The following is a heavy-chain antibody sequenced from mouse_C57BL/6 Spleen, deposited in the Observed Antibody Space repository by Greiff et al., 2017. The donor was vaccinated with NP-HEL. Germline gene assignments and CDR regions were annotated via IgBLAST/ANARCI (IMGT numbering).Heavy chain of an antibody. CDR1: GFTFSSYA. CDR3: ARDGYDYDRAY. CDR2: ISDGGSYT. Sequence: EVMLVESGGGLVKPGGSLKLSCAASGFTFSSYAMSWVRQTPEKRLEWVATISDGGSYTYYPDNVKGRFTISRDNAKNNLYLQMSHLKSEDTAMYYCARDGYDYDRAYWGQGTLVTVSA. D-gene: IGHD2-4*01. V-gene: IGHV5-4*01. J-gene: IGHJ3*01.